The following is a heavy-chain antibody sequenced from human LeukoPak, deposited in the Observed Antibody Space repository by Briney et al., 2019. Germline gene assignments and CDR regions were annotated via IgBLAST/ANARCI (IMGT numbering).Heavy chain of an antibody. D-gene: IGHD4-17*01. Sequence: PGRSLRLSCAASGFTFSSYAMHWVRQAPGKGLEWVAVIWYDGSNKNYADSVKGRFTISRDNSKNMLYLQMNSLRAEDTAVYYCARDRHPYYSYGDPIADYWGQGTLVTVSS. V-gene: IGHV3-33*01. CDR2: IWYDGSNK. CDR3: ARDRHPYYSYGDPIADY. J-gene: IGHJ4*02. CDR1: GFTFSSYA.